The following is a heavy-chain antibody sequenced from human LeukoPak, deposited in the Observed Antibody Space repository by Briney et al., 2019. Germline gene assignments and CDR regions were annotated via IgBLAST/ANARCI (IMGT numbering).Heavy chain of an antibody. Sequence: GGSLRLSCAASGFTFTGHNMNWVRQAPGKGLEWVALISYDGSNKYYADSVKGRFTISRDNSKNTLYLQMNSLRAEDTAVYYCAKELFGIVGAPDAFDIWGQGTMVTVSS. CDR1: GFTFTGHN. CDR3: AKELFGIVGAPDAFDI. CDR2: ISYDGSNK. V-gene: IGHV3-30*18. D-gene: IGHD1-26*01. J-gene: IGHJ3*02.